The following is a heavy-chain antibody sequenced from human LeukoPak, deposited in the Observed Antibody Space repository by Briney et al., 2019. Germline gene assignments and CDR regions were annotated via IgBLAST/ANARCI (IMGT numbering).Heavy chain of an antibody. V-gene: IGHV4-39*01. D-gene: IGHD2-15*01. J-gene: IGHJ4*02. CDR3: AGHSVVAGGY. Sequence: SETLSLTCTVSGGSISSSSYYWGWIRQPPGKGLEWIGSIYYSGSTYYNPSLKSRVTISVDTSKNQSSLKLSSVTAADTAVYYCAGHSVVAGGYWGQGTLVTVSS. CDR1: GGSISSSSYY. CDR2: IYYSGST.